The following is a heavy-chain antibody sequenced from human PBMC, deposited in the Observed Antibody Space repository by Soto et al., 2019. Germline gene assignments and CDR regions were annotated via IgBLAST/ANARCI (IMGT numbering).Heavy chain of an antibody. CDR1: GFTFSSYA. CDR3: ARGANCISTSCPPHYYYYYGMDV. Sequence: QVQLVESGGGVVQPGRSLRLSCAASGFTFSSYAMHWVRQAPGKGLEWVAVISYDGSNKYYADSVKGRFTISRDNSKNTLYLQMNSLRAEDTAVYYCARGANCISTSCPPHYYYYYGMDVWGQGTTVTVSS. CDR2: ISYDGSNK. D-gene: IGHD2-2*01. J-gene: IGHJ6*02. V-gene: IGHV3-30-3*01.